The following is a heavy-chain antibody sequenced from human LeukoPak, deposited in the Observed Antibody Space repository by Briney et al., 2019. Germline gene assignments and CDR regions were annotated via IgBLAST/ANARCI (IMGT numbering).Heavy chain of an antibody. J-gene: IGHJ4*02. V-gene: IGHV3-13*01. CDR1: GFTFSSYD. Sequence: PGGSLRLFCAASGFTFSSYDMHWVRQATGKGLEWVSAIGTAGDTYYPGSVKGRFTISRENAKNSLYLQMNSLRAGDTAVYYCAAGAAAGTFSELDYWGQGTLVTVSS. D-gene: IGHD6-13*01. CDR3: AAGAAAGTFSELDY. CDR2: IGTAGDT.